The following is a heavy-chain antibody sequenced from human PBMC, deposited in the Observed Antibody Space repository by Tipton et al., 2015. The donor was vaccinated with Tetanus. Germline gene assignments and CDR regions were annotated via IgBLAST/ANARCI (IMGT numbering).Heavy chain of an antibody. V-gene: IGHV3-30*18. Sequence: QVQLVQSGGGVVQPGRSLRLSCAASGFTFSSYGMHWVRQAPGKGLEWVAVISYDGSNKYYADSVKGRFTISRDNSKNTLYLQMNSLRAEDTAVYYCAKSPGHALIGTSPIDYWGRGSLVTVSS. CDR3: AKSPGHALIGTSPIDY. J-gene: IGHJ4*02. CDR2: ISYDGSNK. D-gene: IGHD1-7*01. CDR1: GFTFSSYG.